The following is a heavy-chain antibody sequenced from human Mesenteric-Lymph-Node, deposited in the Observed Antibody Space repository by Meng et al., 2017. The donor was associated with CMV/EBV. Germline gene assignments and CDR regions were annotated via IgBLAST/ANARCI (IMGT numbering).Heavy chain of an antibody. CDR2: INHGGRT. J-gene: IGHJ4*02. V-gene: IGHV4-34*01. CDR3: ARREEYYYDTTGSSYFDY. Sequence: SETLSLTFAVSGGSFSGFYWNWIRQSPGKGLEWIGEINHGGRTHYTPSLKSRLTISVDTSENRFSLNLSSETAADTAVYYCARREEYYYDTTGSSYFDYWGQESVVTVSS. CDR1: GGSFSGFY. D-gene: IGHD3-22*01.